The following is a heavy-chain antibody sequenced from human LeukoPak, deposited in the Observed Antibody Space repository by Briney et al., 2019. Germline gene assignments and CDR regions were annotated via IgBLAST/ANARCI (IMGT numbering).Heavy chain of an antibody. CDR2: IYPGGSET. J-gene: IGHJ4*02. CDR3: ARASRDGYNQNFDN. V-gene: IGHV5-51*01. CDR1: GYSFSSYW. Sequence: GESLKIFCKGLGYSFSSYWNAWVRQRPGKGLEWMGIIYPGGSETRYDPSFQGQVTISADRSTSTAYLQWSSLRASDTAMYYCARASRDGYNQNFDNWGQGTLVTVSS. D-gene: IGHD5-24*01.